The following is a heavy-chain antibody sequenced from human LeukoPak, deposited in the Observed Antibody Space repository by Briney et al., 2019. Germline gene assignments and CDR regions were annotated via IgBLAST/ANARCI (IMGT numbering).Heavy chain of an antibody. CDR2: IKEDGSKK. CDR1: GLTFSSSW. V-gene: IGHV3-7*03. J-gene: IGHJ4*02. Sequence: GGSLRLSCAASGLTFSSSWMHWVRQAPGKGLEWVANIKEDGSKKYYVDSVKGRFTISRDNAKNSLYLQMNSLRTEDTGVYYCARSVYGDYYFDYWGQGILVTVAS. CDR3: ARSVYGDYYFDY. D-gene: IGHD7-27*01.